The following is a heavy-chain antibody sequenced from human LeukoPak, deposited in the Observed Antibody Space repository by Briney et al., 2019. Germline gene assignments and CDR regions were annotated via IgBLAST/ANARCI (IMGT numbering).Heavy chain of an antibody. CDR3: ARGAIKLLWFGESAWGGGFDY. CDR2: IYSGGST. CDR1: GFTVSSNY. J-gene: IGHJ4*02. Sequence: GGSLRLSCAASGFTVSSNYMSWVRQAPGKGLEWVSVIYSGGSTYYADSVKGRFTIPRDNSKNTLYLQMNSLRAEDTAVYYCARGAIKLLWFGESAWGGGFDYWGQGTLVTVSS. V-gene: IGHV3-53*01. D-gene: IGHD3-10*01.